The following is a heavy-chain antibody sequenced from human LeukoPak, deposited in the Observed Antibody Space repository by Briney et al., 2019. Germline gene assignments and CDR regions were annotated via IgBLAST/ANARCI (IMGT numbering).Heavy chain of an antibody. Sequence: PGGSLRLSCAASGFTFSSNWMHWVRQAPGKGLVWVSRSNEDGSTRNYADSVKGRFTTSRDNAKNTLYLQMNSLTAEDTAVYYCVRDLGGRSGHWGQGTLVTVSS. D-gene: IGHD1-26*01. CDR2: SNEDGSTR. CDR1: GFTFSSNW. J-gene: IGHJ4*02. V-gene: IGHV3-74*01. CDR3: VRDLGGRSGH.